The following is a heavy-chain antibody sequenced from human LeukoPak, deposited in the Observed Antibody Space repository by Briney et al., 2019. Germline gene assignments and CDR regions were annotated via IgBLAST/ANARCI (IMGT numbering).Heavy chain of an antibody. Sequence: PGGSLRLSCAASGFIFSSYDMSWVRQAPGKGLEWVSGISGSGGGTYYADSVKGRFTISRDNSKSTLYLQMNSLRAEDTAVYYCAKDTAGELGFDIWGQGTMVTVSS. CDR1: GFIFSSYD. CDR3: AKDTAGELGFDI. CDR2: ISGSGGGT. D-gene: IGHD1-26*01. V-gene: IGHV3-23*01. J-gene: IGHJ3*02.